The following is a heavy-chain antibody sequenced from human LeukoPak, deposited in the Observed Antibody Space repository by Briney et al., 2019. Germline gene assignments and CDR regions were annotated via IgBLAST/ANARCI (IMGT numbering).Heavy chain of an antibody. CDR1: GGSISTYY. V-gene: IGHV4-59*01. D-gene: IGHD3-22*01. Sequence: SETLSLTCTVSGGSISTYYWNWIRQPPGKGLEWIGYIYYSGSTNYNPSLKSRVTISVDTSKNQFSLKLSSVTAADTAVYYCARVGDYDSSGCYYVDLFWAFDIWGQGTMVTVSS. CDR3: ARVGDYDSSGCYYVDLFWAFDI. J-gene: IGHJ3*02. CDR2: IYYSGST.